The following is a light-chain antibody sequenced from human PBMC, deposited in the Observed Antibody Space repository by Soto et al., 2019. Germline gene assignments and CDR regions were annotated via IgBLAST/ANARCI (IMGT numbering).Light chain of an antibody. CDR2: QDT. V-gene: IGLV3-1*01. CDR1: KLGDKY. CDR3: HAWHSSTVV. Sequence: SSELTQPPSVSVSPGQTASITCSGDKLGDKYACWYQQKPGQSPVLVIYQDTKRPSEIPERFFGSNSGNTATLTISGTQAMDEADYYCHAWHSSTVVFGGGTKLTVL. J-gene: IGLJ2*01.